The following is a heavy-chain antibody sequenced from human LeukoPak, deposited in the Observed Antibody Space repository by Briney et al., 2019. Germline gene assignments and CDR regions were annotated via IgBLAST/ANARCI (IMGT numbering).Heavy chain of an antibody. CDR3: ARERGAMVRGVILSDN. Sequence: ASVKVSCKASGYSFTTYGINWVRQAPGQGLEWMAWISAYNGNTNYAQNFQCRVTLTTDTLTTTAYMELRSLRSDDTAVYYCARERGAMVRGVILSDNWGQGTLVTVSS. CDR2: ISAYNGNT. D-gene: IGHD3-10*01. CDR1: GYSFTTYG. J-gene: IGHJ4*02. V-gene: IGHV1-18*01.